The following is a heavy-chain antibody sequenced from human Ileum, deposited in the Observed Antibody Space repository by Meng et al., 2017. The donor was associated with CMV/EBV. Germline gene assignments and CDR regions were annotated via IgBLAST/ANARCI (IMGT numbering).Heavy chain of an antibody. V-gene: IGHV4-39*01. CDR3: ARLRYCDTTSCLFDY. CDR1: GCSISSSSYY. J-gene: IGHJ4*02. CDR2: IYYSATT. D-gene: IGHD2-2*01. Sequence: SETLSLTCTVSGCSISSSSYYWAWIRQPPGQGLEWIGSIYYSATTFYKASLKSRVIISVDTSKNQFSLRLSSVTAADTAVSYCARLRYCDTTSCLFDYWGQGTLVTVSS.